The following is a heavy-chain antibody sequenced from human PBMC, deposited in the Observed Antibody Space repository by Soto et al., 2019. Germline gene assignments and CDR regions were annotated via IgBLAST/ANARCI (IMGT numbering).Heavy chain of an antibody. J-gene: IGHJ6*02. D-gene: IGHD3-10*01. Sequence: ASVKVSCKASGYTFTGYYMHWVRQAPGQGLEWMGWINPNSGGTNYAQKFQGWVTMTRDTSISTAYMELSRLRSDDTAVYYCARDSYMNYYGSGSHPRPSYSGMDVWGQGTTVTVSS. CDR2: INPNSGGT. CDR1: GYTFTGYY. CDR3: ARDSYMNYYGSGSHPRPSYSGMDV. V-gene: IGHV1-2*04.